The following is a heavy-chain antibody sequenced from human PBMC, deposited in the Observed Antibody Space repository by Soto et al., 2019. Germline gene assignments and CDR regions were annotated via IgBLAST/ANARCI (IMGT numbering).Heavy chain of an antibody. Sequence: QEQLVQSGAEVKEPGASLKVSCKASGDTFTTNFIHWVRQAPGQGLEWMVRINPNSVATLYAQTFHGRLTLTTDTSTSTVYLDLNGLNPEDSAVYYCASRVLCDMDVWGQGTTVTVSS. J-gene: IGHJ6*02. CDR3: ASRVLCDMDV. CDR2: INPNSVAT. D-gene: IGHD2-21*01. CDR1: GDTFTTNF. V-gene: IGHV1-46*01.